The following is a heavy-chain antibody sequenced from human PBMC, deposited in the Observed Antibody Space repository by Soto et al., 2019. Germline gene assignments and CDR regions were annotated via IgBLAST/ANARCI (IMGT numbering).Heavy chain of an antibody. V-gene: IGHV5-51*01. CDR2: IYPGDFDI. Sequence: GESLKISCKGSGYNFINYWIGWVRQVPGKGLEWMGIIYPGDFDIKYSPSFQGQVTISADKSITTAYLQWSSLKASDTAIYYCARSYGGEYYDSRSYYYAYWGQGTLVTVSS. D-gene: IGHD3-22*01. J-gene: IGHJ4*02. CDR1: GYNFINYW. CDR3: ARSYGGEYYDSRSYYYAY.